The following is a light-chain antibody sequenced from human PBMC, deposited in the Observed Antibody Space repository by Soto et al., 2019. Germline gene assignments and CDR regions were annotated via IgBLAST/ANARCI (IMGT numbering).Light chain of an antibody. CDR2: GAS. J-gene: IGKJ1*01. CDR3: QQTYTTPRT. V-gene: IGKV1-39*01. Sequence: DIQMTQSPSSLSASVGDRVTIACRASQSIITYLNWYQQKPGKAPNLLIYGASSLQSGVPSRFSGSGSGTDFTLTISSLQPEDFATYYGQQTYTTPRTFGQGTKVEIK. CDR1: QSIITY.